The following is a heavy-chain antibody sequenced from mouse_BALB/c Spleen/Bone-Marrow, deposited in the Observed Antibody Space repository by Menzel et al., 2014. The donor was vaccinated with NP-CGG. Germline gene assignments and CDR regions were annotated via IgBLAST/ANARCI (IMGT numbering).Heavy chain of an antibody. J-gene: IGHJ2*01. Sequence: EVKLVESGGGLVQPGGSMKLPCVASGFTFSNYWMNWVRQSPEKGLEWVAEIRLKSNNYATHYAESVKGRFTISRDDSKSSVYLQMNNLRAEDTGIYYCTVPFGPGFDYWGQGTTLTVSS. CDR2: IRLKSNNYAT. CDR1: GFTFSNYW. V-gene: IGHV6-6*02. CDR3: TVPFGPGFDY.